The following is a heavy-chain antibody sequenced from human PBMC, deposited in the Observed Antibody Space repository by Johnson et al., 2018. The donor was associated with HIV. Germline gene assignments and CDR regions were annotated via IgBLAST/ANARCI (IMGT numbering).Heavy chain of an antibody. CDR1: GFTFDDYA. CDR2: ISWNSDSI. V-gene: IGHV3-9*01. J-gene: IGHJ3*01. D-gene: IGHD3-22*01. CDR3: AKSASSGYYYVLGLSGDAFDV. Sequence: VQLLESGGGLVQPGRSLRLSCAASGFTFDDYAMHWVRQAPGKGLEWVSGISWNSDSIGYADSVKGRFSISRDNAKNSLYLQMNSLRAEDTALYYCAKSASSGYYYVLGLSGDAFDVWGQGTMVTVSS.